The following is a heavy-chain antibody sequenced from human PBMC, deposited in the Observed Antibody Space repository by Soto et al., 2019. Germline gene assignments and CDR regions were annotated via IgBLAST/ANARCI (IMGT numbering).Heavy chain of an antibody. V-gene: IGHV3-30-3*01. CDR2: ISPNGNNA. CDR3: VRAPSHGAFDI. Sequence: QVPLVESGGDVVQPGRSLRLSCAASGSTFSSYDIHWVRQAPGKGLEWVAHISPNGNNAFYADSVKGRFTISRDNARNTVYLQVNSLRPEDTAVFHCVRAPSHGAFDIWGQGTLVTVSS. J-gene: IGHJ3*02. CDR1: GSTFSSYD.